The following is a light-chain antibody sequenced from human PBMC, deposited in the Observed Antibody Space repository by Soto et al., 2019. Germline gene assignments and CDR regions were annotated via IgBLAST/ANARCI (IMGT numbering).Light chain of an antibody. J-gene: IGKJ3*01. V-gene: IGKV1-9*01. Sequence: QLTQSPSSLSASVGDRVTITCRASQGISSFLAWYQQKPGKAPKLLISGASTLQSGVPSSFSGSGSVTDFTLTIGSLQPDDFATYYGQQLNSFPIPFGPGTKVYIK. CDR2: GAS. CDR1: QGISSF. CDR3: QQLNSFPIP.